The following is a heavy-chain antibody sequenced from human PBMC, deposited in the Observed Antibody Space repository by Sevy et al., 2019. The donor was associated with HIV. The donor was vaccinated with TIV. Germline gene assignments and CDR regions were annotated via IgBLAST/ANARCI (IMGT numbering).Heavy chain of an antibody. Sequence: SETLSLTCAVSGGSISSGGYSWSWIRQPPGKGLEWIGYIYHSGRTYYNPSLKSRVTISVDRSKNQFSLKLSSVTAADTAVYYCARASIAVAGGSNWFDPWGQGTLVTVSS. CDR2: IYHSGRT. J-gene: IGHJ5*02. CDR3: ARASIAVAGGSNWFDP. D-gene: IGHD6-19*01. V-gene: IGHV4-30-2*01. CDR1: GGSISSGGYS.